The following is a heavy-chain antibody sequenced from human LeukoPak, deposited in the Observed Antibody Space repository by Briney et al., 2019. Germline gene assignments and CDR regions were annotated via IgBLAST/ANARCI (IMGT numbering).Heavy chain of an antibody. D-gene: IGHD2-15*01. CDR2: FYCCGGST. V-gene: IGHV3-23*01. CDR3: AKDKLAYCSGGSCYYFDY. Sequence: GSLRPSCASLGFPFCRHALSWVRQASGKGVEWVLAFYCCGGSTYYADSVKGRFTISRDNSKNTLYLQMNSLRAEDTAVYYCAKDKLAYCSGGSCYYFDYWGQGTLVTVSS. J-gene: IGHJ4*02. CDR1: GFPFCRHA.